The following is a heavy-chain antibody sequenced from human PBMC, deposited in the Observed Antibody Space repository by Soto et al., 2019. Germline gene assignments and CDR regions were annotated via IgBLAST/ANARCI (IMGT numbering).Heavy chain of an antibody. CDR1: GFTFSNYA. CDR3: AKAVGTNILYWFLFDY. Sequence: PGGSLRLSCAASGFTFSNYAMSWVRQAPGKGLEWVSTISGGGSSTYYAGSVKGRFSISRDSSKNTLYLQMNSLRAEDTAVYYCAKAVGTNILYWFLFDYWGQGALVTVSS. D-gene: IGHD2-15*01. J-gene: IGHJ4*02. CDR2: ISGGGSST. V-gene: IGHV3-23*01.